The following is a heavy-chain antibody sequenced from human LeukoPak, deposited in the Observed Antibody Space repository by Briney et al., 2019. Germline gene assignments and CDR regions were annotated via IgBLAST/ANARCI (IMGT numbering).Heavy chain of an antibody. V-gene: IGHV3-7*01. D-gene: IGHD4/OR15-4a*01. Sequence: GGSLRLSCAASGFTFSSYWVGWVRQAPGKGLEWVANIKQDGSEKYYVDSVKGRFTISRDNAKNSLYLQMNSRRAEDTAVYYCARSRLTSWFDPWGQGTLVTVSS. CDR3: ARSRLTSWFDP. J-gene: IGHJ5*02. CDR1: GFTFSSYW. CDR2: IKQDGSEK.